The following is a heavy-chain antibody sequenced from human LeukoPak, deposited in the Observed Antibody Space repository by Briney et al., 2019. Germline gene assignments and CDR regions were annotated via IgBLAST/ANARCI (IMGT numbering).Heavy chain of an antibody. J-gene: IGHJ6*02. CDR2: ISNDGSDK. D-gene: IGHD3-22*01. V-gene: IGHV3-30*18. Sequence: PRRSLRLSCVASGFIFSSYGMYWGRQAPGKGREWVAGISNDGSDKYHADSGKGRFTISRDNSKNTLYLQMNSLRAEDTAVYYCAKDLLHYYDSSGTWDYYGMDVWGQGTTVTVSS. CDR3: AKDLLHYYDSSGTWDYYGMDV. CDR1: GFIFSSYG.